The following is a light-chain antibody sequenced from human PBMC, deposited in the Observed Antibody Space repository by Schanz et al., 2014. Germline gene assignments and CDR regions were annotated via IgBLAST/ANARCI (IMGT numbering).Light chain of an antibody. Sequence: QSALTQPASVSGSPGQSITISCTGTNSDVGGYNYVSWYQQHPGKAPKLMIYDVSKRPSGVPDRFSGSKSGNTASLTISGLQADNEAEYYCCSYAGSYTLVFGGGTKLTVL. CDR3: CSYAGSYTLV. CDR1: NSDVGGYNY. J-gene: IGLJ2*01. CDR2: DVS. V-gene: IGLV2-11*01.